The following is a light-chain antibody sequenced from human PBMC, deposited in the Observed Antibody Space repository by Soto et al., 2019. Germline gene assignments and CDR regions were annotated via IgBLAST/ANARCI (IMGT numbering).Light chain of an antibody. J-gene: IGLJ7*01. CDR3: SSYTNINTRACV. V-gene: IGLV2-14*01. CDR2: KVT. Sequence: QSALTQPASVSGSPGQSITISCTGTSGDIGSYNRVSWYQQHPGKAPKLIIYKVTDRPSGVSNRFSGSKSGNTASLTISGLQAEDEAEYYCSSYTNINTRACVFGTGTQLTVL. CDR1: SGDIGSYNR.